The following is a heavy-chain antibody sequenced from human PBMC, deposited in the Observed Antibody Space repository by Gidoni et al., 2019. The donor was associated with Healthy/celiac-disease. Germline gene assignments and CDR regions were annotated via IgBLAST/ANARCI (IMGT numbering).Heavy chain of an antibody. CDR3: AKSLGTICGVGYYYDYYGMDV. Sequence: EVQLVESGGGLVQPGRSLRLSCAASGFTFDDYAMHWFRQAPGKGLEWVSGISGNSGSIGYAYSVKGRFTISRDNAKNSLYLQMNSLRAEDTALYYCAKSLGTICGVGYYYDYYGMDVWGQGTTVTVSS. J-gene: IGHJ6*02. CDR2: ISGNSGSI. CDR1: GFTFDDYA. V-gene: IGHV3-9*01. D-gene: IGHD3-3*01.